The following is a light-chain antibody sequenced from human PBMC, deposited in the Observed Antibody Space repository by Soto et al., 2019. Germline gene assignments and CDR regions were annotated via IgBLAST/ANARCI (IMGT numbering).Light chain of an antibody. CDR1: QGIRSD. CDR3: LQDNSYPYT. J-gene: IGKJ2*01. Sequence: AIQMTQSPSSLSASVGDRVTITCRASQGIRSDLNWYQQKPGKAPKLLIYDASNLQSGVPSRFSGSGSGTDFTLTISSLQPEDFATYYCLQDNSYPYTFGQGTKLEIK. CDR2: DAS. V-gene: IGKV1-6*01.